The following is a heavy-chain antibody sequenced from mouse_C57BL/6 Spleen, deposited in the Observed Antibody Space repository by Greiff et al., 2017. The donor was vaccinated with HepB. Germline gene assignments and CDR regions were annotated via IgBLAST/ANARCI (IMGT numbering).Heavy chain of an antibody. Sequence: EVQGVESGGGLVKPGGSLKLSCAASGFTFSSYAMSWVRQTPEKRLEWVATISDGGSYTYYPDNVKGRFTISRDNAKNNLYLQMSHLKSEDTAMYYCARALYDYLDYWGQGTTLTVSS. J-gene: IGHJ2*01. CDR1: GFTFSSYA. V-gene: IGHV5-4*01. CDR2: ISDGGSYT. CDR3: ARALYDYLDY. D-gene: IGHD2-3*01.